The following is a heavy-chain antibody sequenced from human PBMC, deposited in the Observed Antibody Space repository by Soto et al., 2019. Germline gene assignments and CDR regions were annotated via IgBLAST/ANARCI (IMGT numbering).Heavy chain of an antibody. V-gene: IGHV3-23*01. CDR3: AKDLSKWELPRGGDY. Sequence: VQLLESGGGLVQPGGSLRLSCAASGFTFSSYAMSWVRQEPGKGLEWVSAISGSGGSTYYADSVKGRFTISRDNSKNTLYLQMSSLRAEDTAVYYCAKDLSKWELPRGGDYWGQGTLVTVSS. CDR1: GFTFSSYA. CDR2: ISGSGGST. D-gene: IGHD1-26*01. J-gene: IGHJ4*02.